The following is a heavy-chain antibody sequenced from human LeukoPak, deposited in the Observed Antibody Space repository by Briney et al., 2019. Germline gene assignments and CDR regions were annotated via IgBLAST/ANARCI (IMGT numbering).Heavy chain of an antibody. CDR1: GFTFSSYG. V-gene: IGHV3-33*01. J-gene: IGHJ6*02. CDR3: ARDGGYSGYGSYYYYYGMDV. Sequence: GGCLRLSCAAAGFTFSSYGMHWVRQEPGKGLEWVVVIWYDGSNKYYADSVKGRFTISRDNSKNTLYLQMNSLRAEDTAVYYCARDGGYSGYGSYYYYYGMDVWGQGTTVTVSS. D-gene: IGHD5-12*01. CDR2: IWYDGSNK.